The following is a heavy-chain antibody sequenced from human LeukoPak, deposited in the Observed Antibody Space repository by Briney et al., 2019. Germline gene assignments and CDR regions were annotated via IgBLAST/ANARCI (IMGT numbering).Heavy chain of an antibody. J-gene: IGHJ3*02. CDR3: ARQAYYYDSSGYPALGAFDI. CDR1: GGSISSYY. V-gene: IGHV4-59*08. CDR2: IYYSGST. Sequence: SETLSLTCTVSGGSISSYYWGWIRQPPGKGLEWIGYIYYSGSTNYNPSLKSRVTISVDTSKNQFSLKLSSVTAADTAVYYCARQAYYYDSSGYPALGAFDIWGQGTMVTVSS. D-gene: IGHD3-22*01.